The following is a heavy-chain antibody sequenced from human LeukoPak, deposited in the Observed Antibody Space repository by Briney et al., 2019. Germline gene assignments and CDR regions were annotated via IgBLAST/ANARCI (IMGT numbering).Heavy chain of an antibody. J-gene: IGHJ6*03. V-gene: IGHV4-4*07. CDR1: GGSISSYY. D-gene: IGHD2-2*01. CDR2: IYTSGST. CDR3: ARGDCSSTICYSPMDV. Sequence: SETLSLTCTVSGGSISSYYWSWIRQPAGKGLEWIGRIYTSGSTNYNPSLKSRVTMSVDTSKNQFSLKLSSVTAADTAVYYCARGDCSSTICYSPMDVWGKGTTVTVSS.